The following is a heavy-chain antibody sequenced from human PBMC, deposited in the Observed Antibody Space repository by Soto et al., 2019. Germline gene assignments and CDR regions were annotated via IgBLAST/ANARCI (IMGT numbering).Heavy chain of an antibody. J-gene: IGHJ4*02. Sequence: EVQLVESGGGLVQPGGSLRLSCADSGFSSSPFWMTWVRQAPGKGLEWVALIKQDGSEELYVDSVKGRFTISRDNAKNSVYLQMASLRVEDTAVDYCTGGSGWLQTDWGQGTLVTVSS. CDR3: TGGSGWLQTD. V-gene: IGHV3-7*04. CDR1: GFSSSPFW. CDR2: IKQDGSEE. D-gene: IGHD6-19*01.